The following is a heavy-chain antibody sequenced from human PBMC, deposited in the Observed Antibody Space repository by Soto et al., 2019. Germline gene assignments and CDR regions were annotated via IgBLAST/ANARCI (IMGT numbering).Heavy chain of an antibody. V-gene: IGHV3-33*01. D-gene: IGHD6-13*01. J-gene: IGHJ6*02. Sequence: GGSLRLSCAASGFTFSSYGMHWVRQAPGKGLEWVAVIWYDGSNKYYADSVKGRFTISRDNSKNTLYLQMNSLRAEDTAVYYCARAKQPRRYYYYGMDVWGQGTTVTVSS. CDR3: ARAKQPRRYYYYGMDV. CDR1: GFTFSSYG. CDR2: IWYDGSNK.